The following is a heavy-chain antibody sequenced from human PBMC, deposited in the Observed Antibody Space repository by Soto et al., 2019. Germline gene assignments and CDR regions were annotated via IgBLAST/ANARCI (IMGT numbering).Heavy chain of an antibody. CDR1: GFTFSKYA. D-gene: IGHD3-10*01. V-gene: IGHV3-23*01. CDR3: AKDDKFGSGSYDY. CDR2: ISNTGGST. J-gene: IGHJ4*02. Sequence: EVQLLESGGGLVQPGGSLRLSCVASGFTFSKYAMSWVRQAPGQGLEWISAISNTGGSTYYADSVKGRFTMSRDNSKNTLYLQMNSLRAEDTAVFYCAKDDKFGSGSYDYWGQGTLVTVSS.